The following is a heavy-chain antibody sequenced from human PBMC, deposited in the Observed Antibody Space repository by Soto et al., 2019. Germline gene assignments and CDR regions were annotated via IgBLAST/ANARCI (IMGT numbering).Heavy chain of an antibody. CDR1: GFTFRRYW. CDR3: ARDDKAAGDY. CDR2: IKEDGSEK. J-gene: IGHJ4*02. Sequence: PGGSLRLSCAASGFTFRRYWMSWVRQAPGKGLEWVANIKEDGSEKYYVDSVKGRFTISRDNAKISLYLQMNSLRAEDTAVYYCARDDKAAGDYWGQGTLVTVSS. D-gene: IGHD6-13*01. V-gene: IGHV3-7*05.